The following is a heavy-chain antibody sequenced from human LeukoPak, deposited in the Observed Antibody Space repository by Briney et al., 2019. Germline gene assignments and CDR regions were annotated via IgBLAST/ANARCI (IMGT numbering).Heavy chain of an antibody. V-gene: IGHV3-30*03. CDR1: GFTFSSYG. D-gene: IGHD4-11*01. CDR3: ARDLPTTVTQMGYNWFDP. J-gene: IGHJ5*02. Sequence: GGSLRLSCAASGFTFSSYGMHWVRQAPGKGLEWVAVISYDGSNKYYADSVKGRFTISRDNSKNTLYLQMNSLRAEDTAVYYCARDLPTTVTQMGYNWFDPWGQGTLVTVSS. CDR2: ISYDGSNK.